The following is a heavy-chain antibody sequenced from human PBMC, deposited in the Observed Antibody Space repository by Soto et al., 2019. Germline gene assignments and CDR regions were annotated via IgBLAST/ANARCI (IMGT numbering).Heavy chain of an antibody. Sequence: PGGSLRLSCAASGFIFNTYSMDWVRHAPGKGLEWVASISPSGSYMYYGDSLKGRFTVSRDNAKNSLYLQMDSLRADDTAIYYCARFGLVTFDCWGQGTLVTVSS. CDR1: GFIFNTYS. J-gene: IGHJ4*02. V-gene: IGHV3-21*01. CDR3: ARFGLVTFDC. D-gene: IGHD3-3*01. CDR2: ISPSGSYM.